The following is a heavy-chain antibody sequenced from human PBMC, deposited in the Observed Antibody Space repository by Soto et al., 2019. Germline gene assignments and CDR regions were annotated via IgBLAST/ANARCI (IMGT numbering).Heavy chain of an antibody. D-gene: IGHD5-18*01. J-gene: IGHJ4*02. V-gene: IGHV3-23*01. CDR3: EKDSQGGYRYGQLDY. Sequence: GALLVTCSASGFTFSIYAMSWVRQDPGKGLEWVSAISGSGGSTYYADSVKGRFTISRDNSKNTLYLQMNSLRAEDTAVYYCEKDSQGGYRYGQLDYWGQGTLVTVYS. CDR1: GFTFSIYA. CDR2: ISGSGGST.